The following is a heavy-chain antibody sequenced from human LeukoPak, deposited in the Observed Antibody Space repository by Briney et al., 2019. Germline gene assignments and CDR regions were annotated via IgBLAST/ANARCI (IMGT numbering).Heavy chain of an antibody. CDR1: GVSISSSNSY. CDR3: ARQPAVVRGYFDY. Sequence: SETLSLTCTVSGVSISSSNSYWGWIRQPPGKGLEWIGSIYYSGNTYYNASLKSQVSISIDTSKNQFSLRLTSVTAADTAVYYCARQPAVVRGYFDYWGQGTLVTVSS. CDR2: IYYSGNT. J-gene: IGHJ4*02. V-gene: IGHV4-39*01. D-gene: IGHD2-2*01.